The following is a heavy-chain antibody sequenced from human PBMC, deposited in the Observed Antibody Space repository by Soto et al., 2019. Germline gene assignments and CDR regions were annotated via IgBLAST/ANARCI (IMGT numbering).Heavy chain of an antibody. V-gene: IGHV4-61*01. D-gene: IGHD6-13*01. J-gene: IGHJ4*02. CDR3: ARQRVLPAQYYFDS. CDR1: GGSVSRGSYY. Sequence: SETLSLTCFVSGGSVSRGSYYWTWIRQPPGKGLEWIGYILDSGTTDYNPSLKSRVTMSVDTSKNQFSLNLRSVTAADTAVYYCARQRVLPAQYYFDSWGQGVVVTVSS. CDR2: ILDSGTT.